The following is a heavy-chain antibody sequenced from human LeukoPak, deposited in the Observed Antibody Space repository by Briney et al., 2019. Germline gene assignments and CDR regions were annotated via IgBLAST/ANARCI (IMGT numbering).Heavy chain of an antibody. J-gene: IGHJ4*02. CDR2: INPNSGGT. D-gene: IGHD2-15*01. V-gene: IGHV1-2*02. CDR3: ARVGGGSRAGIDY. Sequence: ASVKVSCKASGYTFTGYYMHWVRQAPGQGLEWMGWINPNSGGTNYAQKFQGRVTMTRDTSISTAYMELSRLRSDDTAVYYCARVGGGSRAGIDYWGQGTLVTVSS. CDR1: GYTFTGYY.